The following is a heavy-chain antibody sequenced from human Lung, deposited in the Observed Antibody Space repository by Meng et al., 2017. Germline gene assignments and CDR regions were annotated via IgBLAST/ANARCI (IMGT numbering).Heavy chain of an antibody. CDR2: INPKSGDT. J-gene: IGHJ4*02. CDR1: GYNFPYYY. CDR3: ARDEDISAAGKLFGDY. D-gene: IGHD6-25*01. V-gene: IGHV1-2*06. Sequence: VHPVQSWAEVNQPGASVKVSCKPSGYNFPYYYIHWVRRAPGQGLEWMGRINPKSGDTHYAQKFQARVTMTGDTSISTAYMELSGLRSDDTAMYYCARDEDISAAGKLFGDYWGQGTLVTVSS.